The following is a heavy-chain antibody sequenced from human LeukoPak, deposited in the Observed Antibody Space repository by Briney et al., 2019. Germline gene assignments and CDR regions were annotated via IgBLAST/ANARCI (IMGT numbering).Heavy chain of an antibody. CDR3: ARWAIVGATYYYYYGMDV. V-gene: IGHV4-34*01. CDR1: GGSFSGYY. CDR2: INHSGST. D-gene: IGHD1-26*01. Sequence: SETLSLTCAVYGGSFSGYYWSWIRQPPGKGLEWIGEINHSGSTNYNPSLKSRVTISVDTSKNQFTLKLSFVTAADTAVYYCARWAIVGATYYYYYGMDVWGQGTTVTVSS. J-gene: IGHJ6*02.